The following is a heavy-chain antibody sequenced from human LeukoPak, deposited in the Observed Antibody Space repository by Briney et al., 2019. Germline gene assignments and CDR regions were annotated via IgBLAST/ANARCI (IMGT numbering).Heavy chain of an antibody. CDR3: ARDIGYQRAYYFDY. Sequence: GGSLRLSCAASGFTFSSYSMNWVRQAPGKGLEWVSYISSSSSTIYYADSVKGRFTISRDNAKNSLYLQMNSLRAEDTAVYYCARDIGYQRAYYFDYWGQGTLVTVSS. J-gene: IGHJ4*02. CDR2: ISSSSSTI. V-gene: IGHV3-48*01. CDR1: GFTFSSYS. D-gene: IGHD6-25*01.